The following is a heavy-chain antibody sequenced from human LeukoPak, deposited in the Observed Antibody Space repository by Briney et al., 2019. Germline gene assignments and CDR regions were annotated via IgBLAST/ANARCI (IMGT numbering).Heavy chain of an antibody. D-gene: IGHD2-15*01. CDR3: ASIGYCSGGSCYGVDY. CDR1: GGSFSGYY. Sequence: SETLSLTCAVYGGSFSGYYWSWIRQPPGKGLEWIGKINHSGSTNYNPSLKSRVTISVDTSKSQFSLKLSSVTAADTAVYYCASIGYCSGGSCYGVDYWGQGTLVTVSS. J-gene: IGHJ4*02. V-gene: IGHV4-34*01. CDR2: INHSGST.